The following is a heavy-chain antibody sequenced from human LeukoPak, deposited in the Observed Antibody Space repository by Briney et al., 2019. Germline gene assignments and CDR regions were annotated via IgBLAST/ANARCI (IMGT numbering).Heavy chain of an antibody. CDR2: IYHSGST. CDR1: GYSISSGYY. D-gene: IGHD4-17*01. V-gene: IGHV4-38-2*02. CDR3: VRDRRGFGDYLNYYFDY. J-gene: IGHJ4*02. Sequence: SETLSLTCTVSGYSISSGYYWGWIRQPPGKGLEWIGSIYHSGSTYYNPSLKSRVTISVDTSKNQFSLKLSSVTAADTAVYYCVRDRRGFGDYLNYYFDYWGQGTLVTVSS.